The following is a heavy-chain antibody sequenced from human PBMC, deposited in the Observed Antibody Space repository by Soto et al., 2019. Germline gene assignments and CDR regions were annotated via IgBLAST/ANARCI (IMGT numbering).Heavy chain of an antibody. J-gene: IGHJ4*02. Sequence: EVQLVESGEGLVKAGESLTLSCAASGFSFSDAWMTWVRLPPGKGLEWVGHIKSKTAGGTTDYAAPVKGRFTISRDDSKNTLYLQMNNLQSEDTAIYYCATEFYSNAYNHWGPGTLVTVSS. CDR1: GFSFSDAW. CDR2: IKSKTAGGTT. V-gene: IGHV3-15*01. D-gene: IGHD3-16*01. CDR3: ATEFYSNAYNH.